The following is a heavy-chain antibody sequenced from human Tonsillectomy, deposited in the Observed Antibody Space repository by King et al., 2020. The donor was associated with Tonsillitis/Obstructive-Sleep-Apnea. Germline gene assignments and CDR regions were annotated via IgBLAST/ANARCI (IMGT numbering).Heavy chain of an antibody. Sequence: QLVQSGVEVKKPGASVKVSCKASGYTFSSYGISWVRQAPGQGLEWMGWISTYNGNTNYAQKIQGRVTMTTDTSTNTAYMELRSLRSDATAVYYCASTGVIVGDAFDIWGQGTMVTVSS. J-gene: IGHJ3*02. D-gene: IGHD2-8*02. CDR2: ISTYNGNT. CDR1: GYTFSSYG. V-gene: IGHV1-18*01. CDR3: ASTGVIVGDAFDI.